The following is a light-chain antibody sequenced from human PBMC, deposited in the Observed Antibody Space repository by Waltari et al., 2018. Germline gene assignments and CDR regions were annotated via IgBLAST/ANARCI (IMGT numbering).Light chain of an antibody. J-gene: IGKJ1*01. CDR3: QKYGSLPAT. Sequence: EIVLTPSPGTLSLSPGERATLSCRASQSVSRYLVWYEQKPGQAPRLLIYDASTRATGIPDRFSGSGSGTDFSLTISRLEPEDFAVYYCQKYGSLPATFGQGTKVEIK. CDR1: QSVSRY. V-gene: IGKV3-20*01. CDR2: DAS.